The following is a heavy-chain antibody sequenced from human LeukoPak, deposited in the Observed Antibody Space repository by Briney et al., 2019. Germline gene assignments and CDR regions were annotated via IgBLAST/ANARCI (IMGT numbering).Heavy chain of an antibody. CDR3: ARRRPYCSSTSCYPGGPYNWFDP. D-gene: IGHD2-2*01. Sequence: SETLSLTCAVYGGSFSGYYWSWIRQPPGKGLEWIGEINHSGSTNYNPSLKSRVTISVDTSKNQFSLKLSSVTAADTAVYYCARRRPYCSSTSCYPGGPYNWFDPWGQGTLVTVSS. CDR2: INHSGST. J-gene: IGHJ5*02. V-gene: IGHV4-34*01. CDR1: GGSFSGYY.